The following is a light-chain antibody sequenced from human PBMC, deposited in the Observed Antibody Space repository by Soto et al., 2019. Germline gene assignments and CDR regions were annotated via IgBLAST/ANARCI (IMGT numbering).Light chain of an antibody. CDR3: SSYGSAGTLS. V-gene: IGLV2-14*01. Sequence: QSVLTQPASVSGSPGQSIIISCTGTSSDVGGYNYASWYQQHPGKAPKLMIYDVSHRPSGVSYRFSGSKSGNTASLTISGLQAEDEADYYCSSYGSAGTLSFGGGTKLNVL. CDR2: DVS. J-gene: IGLJ2*01. CDR1: SSDVGGYNY.